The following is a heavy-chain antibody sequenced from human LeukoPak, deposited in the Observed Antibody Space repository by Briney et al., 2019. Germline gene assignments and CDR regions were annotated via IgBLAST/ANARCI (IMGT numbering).Heavy chain of an antibody. D-gene: IGHD4-23*01. CDR2: IYYSGST. CDR1: GGSISSGDYY. Sequence: SETLSLTCTVSGGSISSGDYYWSWIRQPPGKGLGWIGYIYYSGSTYYNPSLKSRVTISVDTSKNQFSLKLSSVTAADTAVYYCARVSRGGNGDYWGQGTLVTVSS. CDR3: ARVSRGGNGDY. V-gene: IGHV4-30-4*08. J-gene: IGHJ4*02.